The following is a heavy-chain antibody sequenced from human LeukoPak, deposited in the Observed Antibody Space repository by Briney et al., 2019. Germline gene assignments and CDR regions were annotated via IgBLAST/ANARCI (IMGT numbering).Heavy chain of an antibody. CDR3: ATYSVGACDI. J-gene: IGHJ3*02. D-gene: IGHD2-15*01. CDR1: GFTFSNAW. V-gene: IGHV3-15*01. CDR2: IKRKTDGGTT. Sequence: GGSLRLSCAASGFTFSNAWMSWVRQAPGKGLEWVGHIKRKTDGGTTEYAAPVKGRFTISRDDSKNTLYLQMNSLKTEDTAVYYCATYSVGACDIWGQGTMVTVSS.